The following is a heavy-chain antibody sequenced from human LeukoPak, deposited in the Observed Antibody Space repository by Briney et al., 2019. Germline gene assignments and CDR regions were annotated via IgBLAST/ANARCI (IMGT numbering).Heavy chain of an antibody. Sequence: GGSLRLSCAASGFTFSSYGMHWVRQAPGKGLEWAAFIGYDGSNKYTADSARGRFTLSRDNSKDTLYLQMNSLRAEDTAVYYCAKRGGTTVTTSNFHMDVWGKGTTVTASS. CDR2: IGYDGSNK. J-gene: IGHJ6*03. D-gene: IGHD4-17*01. CDR1: GFTFSSYG. CDR3: AKRGGTTVTTSNFHMDV. V-gene: IGHV3-30*02.